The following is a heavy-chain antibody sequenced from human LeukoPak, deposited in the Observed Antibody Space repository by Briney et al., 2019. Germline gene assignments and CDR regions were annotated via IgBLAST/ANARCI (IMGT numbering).Heavy chain of an antibody. CDR2: IYASGTT. CDR3: ATEYCASSSCRFDS. V-gene: IGHV4-4*07. D-gene: IGHD2-2*01. Sequence: SETLSLTCTVSGGSINNYFWSWIRQPAGKGLEWIGRIYASGTTNYNPSLKSRVTMSVDTSKKQFSLKLTSVTAADTAIYYCATEYCASSSCRFDSWGQGTLVTVSS. J-gene: IGHJ4*02. CDR1: GGSINNYF.